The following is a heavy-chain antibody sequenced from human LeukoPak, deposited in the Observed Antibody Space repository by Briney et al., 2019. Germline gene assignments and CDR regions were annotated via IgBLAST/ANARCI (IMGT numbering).Heavy chain of an antibody. D-gene: IGHD6-19*01. CDR2: IYTSGST. V-gene: IGHV4-4*07. J-gene: IGHJ2*01. CDR3: ARARQSWYSSGWSLYWYFDL. Sequence: SETLSLTCTVSGGSISSYYWSWIRQPAGKGLEWIGRIYTSGSTNYNPSLKSRVTMSVDTSKNQFSLKLSSVTAADTAVYYCARARQSWYSSGWSLYWYFDLWGRGTLVTVSS. CDR1: GGSISSYY.